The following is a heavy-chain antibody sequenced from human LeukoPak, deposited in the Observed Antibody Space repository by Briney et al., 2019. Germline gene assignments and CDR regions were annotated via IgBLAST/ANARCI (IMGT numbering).Heavy chain of an antibody. CDR1: GFTFSSYS. CDR2: ISSSSSYI. CDR3: ARARRPGYWANFDY. J-gene: IGHJ4*02. D-gene: IGHD3-9*01. Sequence: GGSLRLSCAASGFTFSSYSMNWVRQAPGKGLEWVSSISSSSSYIYYADSVKGRFTISRDNAKNSLYLQMNSLRAEDTAVYYCARARRPGYWANFDYWGQGTLVTVSS. V-gene: IGHV3-21*01.